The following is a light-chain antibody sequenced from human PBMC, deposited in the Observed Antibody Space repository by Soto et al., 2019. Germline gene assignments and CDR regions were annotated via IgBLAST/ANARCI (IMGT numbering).Light chain of an antibody. CDR2: GAS. V-gene: IGKV3-20*01. CDR1: QSVSSSY. CDR3: QQYNSYSWT. Sequence: EIVLTQSPGTLSLSPGERATLSCRASQSVSSSYLAWYQQKPGQTPRLLIYGASSRATGIPDRFSGSGSGTDFTLTISRLEPEDFATYYCQQYNSYSWTFGQGTKVDI. J-gene: IGKJ1*01.